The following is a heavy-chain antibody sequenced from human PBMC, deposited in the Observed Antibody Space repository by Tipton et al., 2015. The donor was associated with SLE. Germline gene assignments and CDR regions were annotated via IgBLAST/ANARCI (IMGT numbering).Heavy chain of an antibody. Sequence: TLSLTCTVSGGSISSSSYYWGWIRQPPGKGLEWIGSIYYSGSTYYNPSLKSRVTISVDTSKNQFSLKLSSVTAADTAVYYCARERGIVGATDWFDPWGQGTLATVSS. D-gene: IGHD1-26*01. J-gene: IGHJ5*02. CDR3: ARERGIVGATDWFDP. V-gene: IGHV4-39*07. CDR1: GGSISSSSYY. CDR2: IYYSGST.